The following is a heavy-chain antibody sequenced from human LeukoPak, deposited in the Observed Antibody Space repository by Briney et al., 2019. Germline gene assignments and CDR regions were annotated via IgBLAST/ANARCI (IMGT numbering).Heavy chain of an antibody. Sequence: SETLSLTCTVSGGSISSSSYYWGWIRQPPGKGLEWIGSIYYSGSTYYNPSLKSRVTISVDTSKNQFSLKLSSVTAADTAVYYCASMSPWEPGDYWGQGTLVTVSS. J-gene: IGHJ4*02. CDR3: ASMSPWEPGDY. CDR1: GGSISSSSYY. D-gene: IGHD1-26*01. V-gene: IGHV4-39*07. CDR2: IYYSGST.